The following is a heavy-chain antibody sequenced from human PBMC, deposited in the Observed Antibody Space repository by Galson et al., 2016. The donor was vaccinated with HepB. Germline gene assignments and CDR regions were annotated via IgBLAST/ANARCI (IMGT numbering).Heavy chain of an antibody. V-gene: IGHV1-69*13. Sequence: SVKVSCKASGGSISSYSISWVRQAPGQGLEWMGGIIPIFDTLKYAQKFQGRVTFTADESTSTAYMELSSLRSEDTAVYYCARDDGYGAKQDHSYYYYIHVWGKGTTVTVSS. D-gene: IGHD5-24*01. J-gene: IGHJ6*03. CDR1: GGSISSYS. CDR2: IIPIFDTL. CDR3: ARDDGYGAKQDHSYYYYIHV.